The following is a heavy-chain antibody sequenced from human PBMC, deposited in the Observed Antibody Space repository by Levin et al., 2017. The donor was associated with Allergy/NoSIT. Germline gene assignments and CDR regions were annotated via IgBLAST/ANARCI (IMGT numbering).Heavy chain of an antibody. Sequence: GESLKISCAASGFIFSGYDFHWVRQAPGKGLEWVSFISTDGTNQYYADSVRGRFTISRNHSMNTLYLQMNSLRPEDSDVYFCARDTNYYDPSTYPIDGFDFWGQGTMVTVSS. V-gene: IGHV3-30-3*01. D-gene: IGHD3-22*01. J-gene: IGHJ3*01. CDR1: GFIFSGYD. CDR3: ARDTNYYDPSTYPIDGFDF. CDR2: ISTDGTNQ.